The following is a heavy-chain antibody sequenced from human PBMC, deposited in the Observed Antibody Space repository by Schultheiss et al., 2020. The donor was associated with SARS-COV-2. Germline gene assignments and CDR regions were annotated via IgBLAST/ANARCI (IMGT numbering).Heavy chain of an antibody. V-gene: IGHV4-59*12. D-gene: IGHD1/OR15-1a*01. J-gene: IGHJ6*02. Sequence: SQTLSLTCTVSGGSISSYYWSWIRQPPGKGLEWIGYIYYSGSTNFNPSLKSRVTISVDTSKNQFSLKLSSVTAADTAVYYCARGAGTSLYYYYYGMDVWGQGTTVTVSS. CDR1: GGSISSYY. CDR3: ARGAGTSLYYYYYGMDV. CDR2: IYYSGST.